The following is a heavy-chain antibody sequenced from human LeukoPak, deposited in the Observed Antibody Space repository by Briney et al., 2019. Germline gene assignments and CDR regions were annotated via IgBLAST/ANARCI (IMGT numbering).Heavy chain of an antibody. V-gene: IGHV4-59*01. Sequence: SETLSLTCTVSGGPISSYYWSWIRQPPVKGLEWIGYIYYSGTTNYNPSLKSRVTISVDTSKNQFSLKLSSVTAADTAVYYCARGVYIAAAQYAYWGQGTLVTVSS. J-gene: IGHJ4*02. CDR1: GGPISSYY. CDR2: IYYSGTT. CDR3: ARGVYIAAAQYAY. D-gene: IGHD6-13*01.